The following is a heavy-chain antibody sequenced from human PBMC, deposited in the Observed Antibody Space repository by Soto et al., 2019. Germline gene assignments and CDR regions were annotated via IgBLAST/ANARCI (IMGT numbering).Heavy chain of an antibody. J-gene: IGHJ6*02. CDR2: ISHDGSNK. CDR3: AKPGECSRSSCYTWRGVMWHGMDV. V-gene: IGHV3-30*18. CDR1: GFTFSSYG. D-gene: IGHD2-2*02. Sequence: QVQLVESGGGVVQPGRSLRLSCAASGFTFSSYGMHWVRQAPGKGLEWVAVISHDGSNKYYADSVKGRFTISTDNSKNTLHRQMNSLRAEDTAVYYCAKPGECSRSSCYTWRGVMWHGMDVWGQGTTVTVSS.